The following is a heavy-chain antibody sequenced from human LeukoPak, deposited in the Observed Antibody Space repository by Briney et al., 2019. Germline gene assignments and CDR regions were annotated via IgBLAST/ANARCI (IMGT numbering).Heavy chain of an antibody. CDR1: GGSISSSSYY. CDR2: IYYSGST. V-gene: IGHV4-39*07. Sequence: SETLSLTCTVSGGSISSSSYYWGWIRQTPGKGLEWIGSIYYSGSTYYNPSLKSRVTISVDTSKNQFSLKLSSVTAADTAVYYCARVSSSSWNYYYYGVDVWGQGTTVTVSS. CDR3: ARVSSSSWNYYYYGVDV. D-gene: IGHD6-13*01. J-gene: IGHJ6*02.